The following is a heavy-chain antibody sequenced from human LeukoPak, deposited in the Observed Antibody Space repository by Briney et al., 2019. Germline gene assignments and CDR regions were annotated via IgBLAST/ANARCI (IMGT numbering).Heavy chain of an antibody. V-gene: IGHV3-30*04. J-gene: IGHJ5*01. D-gene: IGHD3-10*01. CDR3: ARFSITIVRAFDS. CDR2: ISYDGSDK. Sequence: GRSLRLSCAASGFTFSSYAMRWVRQAPGKGLEWVAVISYDGSDKYYADSVKGRFTISRDNSKNTLYLQMNSLRAEDTAVYYCARFSITIVRAFDSWGQGTLVTVSS. CDR1: GFTFSSYA.